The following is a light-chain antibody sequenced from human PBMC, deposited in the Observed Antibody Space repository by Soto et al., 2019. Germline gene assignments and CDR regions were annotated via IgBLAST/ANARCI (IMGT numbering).Light chain of an antibody. CDR3: SSFTSSPTLL. CDR1: ATDVGAYNY. J-gene: IGLJ2*01. CDR2: AVT. V-gene: IGLV2-14*01. Sequence: QSVLTQPASVSGSPGQSITISCTGTATDVGAYNYVSWYQQHPGRAPKLIIYAVTDRPSGVADRFSGSKSGDTASLTISGLHAEDESHYYCSSFTSSPTLLFGGGTKLTVL.